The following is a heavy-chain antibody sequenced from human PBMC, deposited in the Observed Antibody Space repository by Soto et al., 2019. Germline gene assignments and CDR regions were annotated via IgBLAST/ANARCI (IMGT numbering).Heavy chain of an antibody. J-gene: IGHJ6*02. CDR2: ISAAGDP. V-gene: IGHV3-13*05. CDR1: GFTFRNYD. CDR3: ARTDRDFYGLDV. Sequence: EVQLVESGGGLVQPGGSLRLSCEASGFTFRNYDMHWVRQGTGKGLEWVSGISAAGDPYYADSVEGRFTISRENAQNSFFLQMNSLRVGDTAVYYCARTDRDFYGLDVWGQGTTVMVSS.